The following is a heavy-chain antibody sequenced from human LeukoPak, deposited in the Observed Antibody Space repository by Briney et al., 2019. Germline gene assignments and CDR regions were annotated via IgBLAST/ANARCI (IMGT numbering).Heavy chain of an antibody. Sequence: SETLSLTCAVYGGSFSGYYWSWIRQPPGKGLEWIGEINHSGSTNYNPSLKSRVTISVDTSKNQFSLKLSSVTAADTAVYYCARSYYDSSGYRRTYYFDYWGQGTLVTVSS. V-gene: IGHV4-34*01. CDR3: ARSYYDSSGYRRTYYFDY. CDR1: GGSFSGYY. D-gene: IGHD3-22*01. J-gene: IGHJ4*02. CDR2: INHSGST.